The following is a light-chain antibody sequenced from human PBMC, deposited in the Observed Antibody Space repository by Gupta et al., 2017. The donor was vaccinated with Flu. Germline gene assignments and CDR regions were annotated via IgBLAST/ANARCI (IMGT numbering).Light chain of an antibody. CDR2: KDS. Sequence: SFELTQSPSVSVSPGQTARITCSGDGLAKRYAFWYQQKPGQAPVVVIYKDSERPSGIPERFSGSSSGTTVTLTISGVQAEDEADYYCQSADSSGTFWVFGGGTKL. CDR3: QSADSSGTFWV. V-gene: IGLV3-25*02. CDR1: GLAKRY. J-gene: IGLJ3*02.